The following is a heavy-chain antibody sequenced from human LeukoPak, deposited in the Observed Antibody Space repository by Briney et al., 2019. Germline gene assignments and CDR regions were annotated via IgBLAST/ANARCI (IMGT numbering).Heavy chain of an antibody. D-gene: IGHD3-10*01. CDR1: GYTFTSNG. CDR3: ARDRYGSGSWWDS. V-gene: IGHV1-18*01. CDR2: ISAFNGIT. J-gene: IGHJ5*02. Sequence: GASVKVSCKASGYTFTSNGISWVRQAPGQGLEWMGWISAFNGITNYAQKVQDRINVTTDTSSSTAYMELTSLTSDDTAVYYCARDRYGSGSWWDSWGQGTLVIVSS.